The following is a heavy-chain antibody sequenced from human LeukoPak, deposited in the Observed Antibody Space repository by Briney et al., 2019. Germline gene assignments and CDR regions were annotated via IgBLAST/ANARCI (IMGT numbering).Heavy chain of an antibody. Sequence: GGSLRLSCAASGFTLSSNYMSWVRQAPGKGLEWVSVIYSGGSTYYADSVKGRFTISRHNSKNTLYLQMNSLRAEDTAVYYCARDRRGQLRITMVRGVDYGMDVWGQGTTVTVSS. J-gene: IGHJ6*02. CDR3: ARDRRGQLRITMVRGVDYGMDV. D-gene: IGHD3-10*01. CDR1: GFTLSSNY. V-gene: IGHV3-53*04. CDR2: IYSGGST.